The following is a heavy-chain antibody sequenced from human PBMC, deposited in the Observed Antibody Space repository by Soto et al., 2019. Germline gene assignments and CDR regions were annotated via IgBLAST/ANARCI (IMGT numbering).Heavy chain of an antibody. CDR2: IIPIFGTA. J-gene: IGHJ6*02. CDR1: GGTFSSYA. D-gene: IGHD3-3*01. V-gene: IGHV1-69*13. Sequence: SVKVSCRASGGTFSSYAISWVRQAPGQGLEWMGGIIPIFGTANYAQKFQGRVTITADESTSTAYMELSSLRSEDTAVYYCARIFMNEGYYDFWSADYGMDVWGQGTTVTVSS. CDR3: ARIFMNEGYYDFWSADYGMDV.